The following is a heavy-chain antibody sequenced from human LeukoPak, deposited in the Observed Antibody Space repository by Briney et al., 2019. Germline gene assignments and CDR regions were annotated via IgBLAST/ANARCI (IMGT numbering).Heavy chain of an antibody. D-gene: IGHD4-17*01. Sequence: SETLSLTCTVSGGSISSYYWSWIRQPPGKGLEWIGYIYYSGSTNYNPSLKSRVTISVDTSKNQFSLKLSSVTAADTAVYYCAGDRALRGFDPWGQGTLVTVSS. J-gene: IGHJ5*02. CDR2: IYYSGST. CDR1: GGSISSYY. V-gene: IGHV4-59*01. CDR3: AGDRALRGFDP.